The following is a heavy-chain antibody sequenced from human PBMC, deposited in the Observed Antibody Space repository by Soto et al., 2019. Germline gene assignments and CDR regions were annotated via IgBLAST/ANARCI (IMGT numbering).Heavy chain of an antibody. D-gene: IGHD3-10*01. Sequence: SETLSLTCTVSGGSISSGGYYWSWIRQHPGKGLEWIGYIYYSGSTYYNPSLKSRVTISVDTSKNQFSLKLSSVTAADTAVYYCARVGRYGSGSYYEVYWFDPWGQGTLVTVSS. CDR3: ARVGRYGSGSYYEVYWFDP. V-gene: IGHV4-31*03. CDR2: IYYSGST. CDR1: GGSISSGGYY. J-gene: IGHJ5*02.